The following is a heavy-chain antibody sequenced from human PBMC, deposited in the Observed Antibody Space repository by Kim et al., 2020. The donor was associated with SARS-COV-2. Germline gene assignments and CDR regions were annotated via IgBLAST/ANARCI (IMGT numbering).Heavy chain of an antibody. J-gene: IGHJ3*02. Sequence: ASVKVSCKASGYPFTDRGLNWVRQAPGQGLEWMGWINTRTGNSIYAQDFSGRFVFSSDTSVNTAYVEIVSLKAEDTAVYFCARHAYDIVTGSDDAFDIWGQGTLITVSS. D-gene: IGHD3-9*01. CDR3: ARHAYDIVTGSDDAFDI. CDR1: GYPFTDRG. V-gene: IGHV7-4-1*01. CDR2: INTRTGNS.